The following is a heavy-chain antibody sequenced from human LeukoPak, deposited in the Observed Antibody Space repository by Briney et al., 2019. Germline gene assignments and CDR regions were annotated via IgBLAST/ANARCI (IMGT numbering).Heavy chain of an antibody. V-gene: IGHV4-4*07. D-gene: IGHD3-22*01. CDR2: IYGSGIT. Sequence: SETLSLTCTVSGGPIISYYWSWIRQSAGKGLEWIGRIYGSGITDYSPSLKSRITMSLDMSKKQFSLKLSSVTAADTAVYSCARLKYYDSTGYSPSYYMDVWGKGTSVTV. CDR3: ARLKYYDSTGYSPSYYMDV. J-gene: IGHJ6*03. CDR1: GGPIISYY.